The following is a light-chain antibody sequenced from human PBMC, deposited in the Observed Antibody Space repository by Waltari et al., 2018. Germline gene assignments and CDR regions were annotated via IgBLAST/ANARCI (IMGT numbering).Light chain of an antibody. CDR1: QGISNH. V-gene: IGKV1-27*01. CDR2: DAS. Sequence: EIQMTQSPSSLSASVGDRVTITCRASQGISNHLVWYQQKPGKVPKLLIYDASALQSGVPRRFSGSGSGTDFTLTITSLQPEDVATYYCQKYNGAPLTFGGGTKVEIK. J-gene: IGKJ4*02. CDR3: QKYNGAPLT.